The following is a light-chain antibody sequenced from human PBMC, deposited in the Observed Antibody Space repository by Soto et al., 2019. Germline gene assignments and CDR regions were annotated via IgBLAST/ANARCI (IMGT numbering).Light chain of an antibody. CDR1: QVIRNY. CDR3: QQYEELPYT. V-gene: IGKV1-33*01. J-gene: IGKJ2*01. CDR2: DIS. Sequence: DLKMTQSASSLSASVGDRVTITCQASQVIRNYLNWYRQKPGKAPELLIYDISTLEIGVPSRFGGSGSGTDFTFTITGLLPEDIGTYFCQQYEELPYTFGQGTKLEI.